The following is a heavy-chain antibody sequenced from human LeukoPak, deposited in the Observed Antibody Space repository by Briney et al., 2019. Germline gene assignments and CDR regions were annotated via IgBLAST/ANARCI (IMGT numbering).Heavy chain of an antibody. Sequence: PGGSLRLSCTASGFTFGDYAMSWFRQAPGKGLEWVGFTRSKAYGGTTEYAASVKGRFTISRDDSKSIAYLQMNSLKTEDTAVYYCTTGSDYSNYGAADYWGQGTLVTVSS. CDR1: GFTFGDYA. V-gene: IGHV3-49*03. J-gene: IGHJ4*02. D-gene: IGHD4-11*01. CDR2: TRSKAYGGTT. CDR3: TTGSDYSNYGAADY.